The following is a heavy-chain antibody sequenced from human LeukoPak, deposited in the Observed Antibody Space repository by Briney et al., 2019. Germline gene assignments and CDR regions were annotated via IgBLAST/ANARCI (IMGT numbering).Heavy chain of an antibody. CDR2: ISAYNGNT. CDR3: ARDMYDTSGYFDY. CDR1: GYTFTSYY. Sequence: ASVKVSCKASGYTFTSYYMHWVRQAPGQGLEWMGWISAYNGNTNYAQKLQGRVTMTTDTSTSRAYMELRSLRSDDTAVYYCARDMYDTSGYFDYWGQGTLVTVSS. J-gene: IGHJ4*02. V-gene: IGHV1-18*04. D-gene: IGHD3-22*01.